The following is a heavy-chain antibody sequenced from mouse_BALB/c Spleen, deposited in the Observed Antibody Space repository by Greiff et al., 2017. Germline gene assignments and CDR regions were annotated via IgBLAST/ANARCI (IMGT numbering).Heavy chain of an antibody. Sequence: EVMLVESGGGLVQPGGSRKLSCAASGFTFSSFGMHWVRQAPEKGLEWVAYISSGSSTIYYADTVKGRFTISRDNPKNTLFLQMTSLRSEDTAMYYCARSWGYDWFAYWGQGTLVTVSA. J-gene: IGHJ3*01. CDR2: ISSGSSTI. D-gene: IGHD2-2*01. CDR1: GFTFSSFG. V-gene: IGHV5-17*02. CDR3: ARSWGYDWFAY.